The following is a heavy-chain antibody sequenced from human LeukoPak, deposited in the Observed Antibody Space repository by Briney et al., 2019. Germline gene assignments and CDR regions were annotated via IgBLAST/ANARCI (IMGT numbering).Heavy chain of an antibody. CDR2: IYYSGST. V-gene: IGHV4-59*08. CDR1: GGSMSSYY. J-gene: IGHJ4*02. CDR3: ARLSGRYGSGSIDY. D-gene: IGHD3-10*01. Sequence: MASETLSLTCTVSGGSMSSYYWSWIRQPPGKGLGWIGYIYYSGSTNYNPSLKSRVTISVDTSKNQFSLKLSSVTAADTAVYYCARLSGRYGSGSIDYWGQGTLVTVSS.